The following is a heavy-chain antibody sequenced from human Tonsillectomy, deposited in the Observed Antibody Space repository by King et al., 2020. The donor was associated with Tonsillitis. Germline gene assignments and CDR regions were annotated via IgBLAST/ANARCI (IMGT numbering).Heavy chain of an antibody. CDR3: AEAGGIDYYYYGMDV. V-gene: IGHV3-23*04. Sequence: QLVQSGGGLVQPGGSLRLSCAASGFTFSMYGMTWVRQAPGKGLEWVSSISESGNTTYYADSVKGRFTVSRDNSKNTLYLQMNSLRADDTALYFCAEAGGIDYYYYGMDVWGQGTTVTVSS. D-gene: IGHD1-1*01. CDR1: GFTFSMYG. J-gene: IGHJ6*02. CDR2: ISESGNTT.